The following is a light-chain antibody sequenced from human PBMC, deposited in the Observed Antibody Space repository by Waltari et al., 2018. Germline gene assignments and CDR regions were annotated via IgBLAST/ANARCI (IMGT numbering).Light chain of an antibody. CDR3: QAWDSITDVV. Sequence: YELTQPPSVSVSPGQTASITCSGDRLEDKYVCWYQQKTGQSPVLVMHQDSRRPSGIPERFTGSSSGTTATLTISGTQAMDKADYYCQAWDSITDVVFGGGTRLTVL. V-gene: IGLV3-1*01. CDR1: RLEDKY. CDR2: QDS. J-gene: IGLJ2*01.